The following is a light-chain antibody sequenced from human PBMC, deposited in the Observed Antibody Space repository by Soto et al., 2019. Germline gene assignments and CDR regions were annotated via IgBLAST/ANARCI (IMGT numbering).Light chain of an antibody. V-gene: IGKV3-20*01. Sequence: EVVLTQSPGTLSLSPGARATLSCRASQSVSNNYVAWYQQKPGQAPRLLIFGSSDRATGIPDRFSGSGSGTDFTLTISRLEPEDFAVYYCQQYGSSPPYTFGQGTKLEIK. J-gene: IGKJ2*01. CDR2: GSS. CDR1: QSVSNNY. CDR3: QQYGSSPPYT.